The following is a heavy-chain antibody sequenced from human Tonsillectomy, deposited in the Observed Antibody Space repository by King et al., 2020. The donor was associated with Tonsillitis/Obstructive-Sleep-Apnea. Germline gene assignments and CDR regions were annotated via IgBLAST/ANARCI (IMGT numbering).Heavy chain of an antibody. D-gene: IGHD4-17*01. CDR3: ARRRGPSGPRSGKGQHYYYMDV. V-gene: IGHV4-34*01. J-gene: IGHJ6*03. CDR2: INHSGST. CDR1: GGSFSGYY. Sequence: VQLQQWGAGLLKPSETLSLTCAVYGGSFSGYYWSWIRQPPGKGLEWIGEINHSGSTNYNPSLKSRVTISVDTSKNQFSLKLSSVTAADTAVYYCARRRGPSGPRSGKGQHYYYMDVWGKGTTVTVSS.